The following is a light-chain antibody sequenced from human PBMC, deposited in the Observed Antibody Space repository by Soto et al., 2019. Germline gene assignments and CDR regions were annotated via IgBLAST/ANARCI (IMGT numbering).Light chain of an antibody. CDR3: QQYGSSPRT. Sequence: IVMTRSRASLSLSPGERATLSSRASQSLRTNSLAWYQQKPGQAPRLLISGVYSRAAGIPDRFSGSGSGTDFTLTISRLEPEDFAVYYCQQYGSSPRTFGQGSKVAIK. CDR1: QSLRTNS. J-gene: IGKJ1*01. V-gene: IGKV3-20*01. CDR2: GVY.